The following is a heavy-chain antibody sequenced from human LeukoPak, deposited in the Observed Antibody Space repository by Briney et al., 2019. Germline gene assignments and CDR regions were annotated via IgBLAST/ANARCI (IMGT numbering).Heavy chain of an antibody. V-gene: IGHV3-74*01. D-gene: IGHD2-15*01. J-gene: IGHJ2*01. CDR1: GFTFSSYW. CDR3: ARDASPGYFDL. CDR2: ITSDGSAT. Sequence: GGSLRLSCAVSGFTFSSYWMHWVRQGPGKGLAWVSRITSDGSATDYADSVKGRFTISRDNAKNTLYLHMDSLRAEDTAVYYCARDASPGYFDLWGHGTLVTVSS.